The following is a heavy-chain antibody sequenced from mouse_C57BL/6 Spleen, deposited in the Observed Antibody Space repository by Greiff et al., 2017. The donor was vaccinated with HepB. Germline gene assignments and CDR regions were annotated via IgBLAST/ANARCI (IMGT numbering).Heavy chain of an antibody. CDR1: EYEFPSHD. CDR2: INSDGGST. Sequence: DVHLVESGGGLVQPGESLKLSCESNEYEFPSHDMSWVRQTPEKRLELVAAINSDGGSTYYPDTMERRFIISRDNTKKTLYLQMRSLRSEDTALYYCASHYYGSSPYYFDYWGQGTTLTVSS. CDR3: ASHYYGSSPYYFDY. V-gene: IGHV5-2*01. J-gene: IGHJ2*01. D-gene: IGHD1-1*01.